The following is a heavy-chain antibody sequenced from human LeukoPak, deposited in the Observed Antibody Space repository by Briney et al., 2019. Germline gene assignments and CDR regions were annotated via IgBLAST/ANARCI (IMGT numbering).Heavy chain of an antibody. CDR3: TRYNVGFES. CDR1: GFSFGDYA. CDR2: IRSKAYGGTT. Sequence: QAGRSLRLSCTASGFSFGDYAMSWVRQAPGKGLEWVGFIRSKAYGGTTEYAASVKGRFTISRDDSKSIAYLQMNSLKTEDTAVYYCTRYNVGFESWGQGTLVTVSS. D-gene: IGHD1-1*01. V-gene: IGHV3-49*04. J-gene: IGHJ4*02.